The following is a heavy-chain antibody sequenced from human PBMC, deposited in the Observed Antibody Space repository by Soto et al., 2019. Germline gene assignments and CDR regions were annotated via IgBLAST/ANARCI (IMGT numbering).Heavy chain of an antibody. D-gene: IGHD1-7*01. V-gene: IGHV4-59*08. CDR3: ARVAYNWNYGHNWFDP. J-gene: IGHJ5*02. CDR2: IYYSGST. Sequence: SETLSLTCTVSGGSISSYYWSWIRQPPGKGLEWIGYIYYSGSTNYNPSLKSRVTISVDTSKNQFSLKLSSVTAADTAVYYCARVAYNWNYGHNWFDPWGQGTLVTVSS. CDR1: GGSISSYY.